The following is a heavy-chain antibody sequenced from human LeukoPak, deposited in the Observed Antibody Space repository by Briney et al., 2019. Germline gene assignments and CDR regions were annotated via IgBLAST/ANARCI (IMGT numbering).Heavy chain of an antibody. D-gene: IGHD3-10*01. CDR3: AKDIHYFQSDY. V-gene: IGHV3-7*01. J-gene: IGHJ4*02. CDR1: GFNFSNYW. CDR2: LKQDGSEK. Sequence: GGSLRLSCTASGFNFSNYWMTWVRQAPGKGMEWVASLKQDGSEKQYVGSVRGRFTISRDNAKIVLDLQMDSLTAEGTALYHCAKDIHYFQSDYWGQRTLVTVSS.